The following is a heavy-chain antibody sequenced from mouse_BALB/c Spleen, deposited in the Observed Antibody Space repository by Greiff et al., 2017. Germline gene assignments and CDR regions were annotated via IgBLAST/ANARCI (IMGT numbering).Heavy chain of an antibody. Sequence: EVKVVESGGGLVQPGGSLKLSCAASGFTFSSYTMSWVRQTPEKRLEWVAYISNGGGSTYYPDTVKGRFTISRDNAKNTLYLQMSSLKSEDTAMYYCARHGYYGSSYAMDYWGQGTSVTVSS. V-gene: IGHV5-12-2*01. CDR3: ARHGYYGSSYAMDY. CDR1: GFTFSSYT. D-gene: IGHD1-1*01. CDR2: ISNGGGST. J-gene: IGHJ4*01.